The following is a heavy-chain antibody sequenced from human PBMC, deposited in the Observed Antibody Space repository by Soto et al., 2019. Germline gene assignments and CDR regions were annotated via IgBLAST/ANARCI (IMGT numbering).Heavy chain of an antibody. D-gene: IGHD3-3*01. CDR1: GGSINSAGYY. V-gene: IGHV4-31*03. J-gene: IGHJ4*02. Sequence: SETLSLTCTVSGGSINSAGYYWSGIRQHPGKGLEWIGYIYYSGNTYYNPSLKSRVTISLDTSKTQFSLKLDSVTAADTAVYYCARVQTLFRIINVFDNWGQGTLVTVSS. CDR2: IYYSGNT. CDR3: ARVQTLFRIINVFDN.